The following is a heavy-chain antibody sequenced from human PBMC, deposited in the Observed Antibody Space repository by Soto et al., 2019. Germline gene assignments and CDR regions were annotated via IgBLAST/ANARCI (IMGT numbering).Heavy chain of an antibody. Sequence: GGSLRLSCAASGFTFRTYAMNWDRQAPGKGLEWGSTISGSNGRTYYADSVKGPFTISRDNSKDTLFLQMNSLRAEDTAIYYWARELDIVVVPSAISYWGQGTLATVSS. J-gene: IGHJ4*01. V-gene: IGHV3-23*01. CDR1: GFTFRTYA. D-gene: IGHD2-2*02. CDR2: ISGSNGRT. CDR3: ARELDIVVVPSAISY.